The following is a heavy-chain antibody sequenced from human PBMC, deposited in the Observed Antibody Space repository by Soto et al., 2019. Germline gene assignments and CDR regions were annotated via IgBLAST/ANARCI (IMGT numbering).Heavy chain of an antibody. CDR3: ATELGENPASPFDA. CDR2: IIPLFGTA. CDR1: GVTFSSET. V-gene: IGHV1-69*01. Sequence: QVQLVQSGADVKKPGSSVKASCQASGVTFSSETLGWVRQAPGQGLEWVGGIIPLFGTASYAQKFQGRVTITADESTSTVYMELSSLRSDDTAVYFCATELGENPASPFDAWGQGTLVTVSS. D-gene: IGHD3-10*01. J-gene: IGHJ4*02.